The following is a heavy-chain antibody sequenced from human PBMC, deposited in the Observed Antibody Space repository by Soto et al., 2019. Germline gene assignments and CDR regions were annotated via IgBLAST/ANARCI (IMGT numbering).Heavy chain of an antibody. CDR2: IYPGDSDT. CDR3: ADGGVRGVITRARDYYGMDV. V-gene: IGHV5-51*01. CDR1: GYSFTSYW. D-gene: IGHD3-10*01. Sequence: PGESLRISWKGSGYSFTSYWIGWVRQMPGKGLEWMGIIYPGDSDTRYSPSFQGQVTSSADKSISTAYLQCSSLKASDTARYYCADGGVRGVITRARDYYGMDVWGQGTTATVSS. J-gene: IGHJ6*02.